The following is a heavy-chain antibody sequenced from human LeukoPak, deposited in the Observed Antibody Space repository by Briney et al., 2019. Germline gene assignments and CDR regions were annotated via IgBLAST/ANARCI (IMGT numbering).Heavy chain of an antibody. V-gene: IGHV4-59*01. D-gene: IGHD6-19*01. J-gene: IGHJ3*02. CDR3: ARHLYTSGWSYDAFDI. CDR2: IYYSGST. CDR1: GGSISSYY. Sequence: SETLSLTCTVSGGSISSYYWSWIRQPPGKGLEWIGYIYYSGSTNYNPSLKSRVTISVDTSKNQFSLKLSSVTAADTAVYYCARHLYTSGWSYDAFDIWSQGTMVTVSS.